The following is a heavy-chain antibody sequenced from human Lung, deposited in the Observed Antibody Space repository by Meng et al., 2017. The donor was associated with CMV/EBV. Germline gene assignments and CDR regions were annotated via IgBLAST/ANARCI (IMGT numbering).Heavy chain of an antibody. J-gene: IGHJ6*02. V-gene: IGHV1-69*05. CDR1: GGTFSNYA. Sequence: SXXVSXKASGGTFSNYAVSWVRQAPGQGLEWMGGIIPNFGTANYAQKWQRRVTLTTDESTGTAYMELSSLTSEETAVYYCATYRFGGSGTTYYYYYGVDVWXQGTTVTVSS. D-gene: IGHD3-10*01. CDR3: ATYRFGGSGTTYYYYYGVDV. CDR2: IIPNFGTA.